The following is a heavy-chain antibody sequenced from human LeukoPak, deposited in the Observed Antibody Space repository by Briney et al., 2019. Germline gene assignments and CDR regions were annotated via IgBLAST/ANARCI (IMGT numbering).Heavy chain of an antibody. Sequence: GGSLRLSCAASGFTFSSYSMNWVRQAPGKGLEWVSSISSSSYICYADSVKGRFTISRDNAKNSLYLQMNSLRAEDTAVYYCARVIKRQSDSSGYYFDYWGQGTLVTVSS. CDR3: ARVIKRQSDSSGYYFDY. CDR1: GFTFSSYS. V-gene: IGHV3-21*01. CDR2: ISSSSYI. J-gene: IGHJ4*02. D-gene: IGHD3-22*01.